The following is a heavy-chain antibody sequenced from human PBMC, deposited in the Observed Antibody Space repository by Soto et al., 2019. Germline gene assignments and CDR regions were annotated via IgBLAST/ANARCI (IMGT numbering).Heavy chain of an antibody. CDR1: GGSIMSYY. CDR3: ARDLGRDGIDI. V-gene: IGHV4-4*07. CDR2: IYTTWST. Sequence: SETLSLTCSVSGGSIMSYYWTWIRQAAGKGQEWIGRIYTTWSTNYNPSLKGRVTMSVDTSKNQFSLRLSSVTAADTAVYYCARDLGRDGIDIWGHGTTVTVSS. D-gene: IGHD2-15*01. J-gene: IGHJ6*02.